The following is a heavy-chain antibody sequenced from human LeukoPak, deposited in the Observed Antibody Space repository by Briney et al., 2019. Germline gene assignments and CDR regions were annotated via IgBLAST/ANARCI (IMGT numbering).Heavy chain of an antibody. Sequence: SETLSLTCTASGGSISSYYWSWIRQPAGKGLEWIGRIYTSGSTNYNPSLKSRVTMSVDTSKNQFSLKLSSVTAADTAVYYCARDTLRSTVGARYYFDYWGQGTLVTVSS. J-gene: IGHJ4*02. CDR2: IYTSGST. CDR3: ARDTLRSTVGARYYFDY. D-gene: IGHD4-17*01. V-gene: IGHV4-4*07. CDR1: GGSISSYY.